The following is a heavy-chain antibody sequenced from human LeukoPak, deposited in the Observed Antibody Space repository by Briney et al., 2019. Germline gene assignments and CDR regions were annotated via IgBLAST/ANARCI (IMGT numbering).Heavy chain of an antibody. CDR3: AREKVYSSARGTTFDY. CDR2: XXXDGSEK. Sequence: GSLRLSCAASGFTFSSYWMSWVRQAPGKGLXXXXXXXXDGSEKYYVDSVKGRFTISRDNAKNSLYLQMNSLRAEDTAVYYCAREKVYSSARGTTFDYWGQGTLVTVSS. J-gene: IGHJ4*02. CDR1: GFTFSSYW. D-gene: IGHD6-19*01. V-gene: IGHV3-7*03.